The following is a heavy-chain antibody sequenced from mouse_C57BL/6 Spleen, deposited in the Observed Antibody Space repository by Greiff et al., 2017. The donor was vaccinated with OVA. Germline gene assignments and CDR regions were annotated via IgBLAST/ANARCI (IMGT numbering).Heavy chain of an antibody. D-gene: IGHD1-1*01. J-gene: IGHJ4*01. V-gene: IGHV5-12*01. CDR3: ARHDGTTVVEGAMDY. CDR1: GFTLSDYY. Sequence: EVQRVESGGGLVQPGGSLKLSCAASGFTLSDYYMYWVRQTPEKRLEWVAYISNGGGSPYYPDTVKGRFTISRDNAKNTLYLQMSRLKSEDTAMYYCARHDGTTVVEGAMDYWGQGTSVTVSS. CDR2: ISNGGGSP.